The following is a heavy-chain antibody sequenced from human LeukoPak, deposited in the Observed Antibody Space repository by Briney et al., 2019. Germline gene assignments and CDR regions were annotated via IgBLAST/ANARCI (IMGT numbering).Heavy chain of an antibody. V-gene: IGHV3-23*01. CDR3: SEDLTSDFGGGFDA. J-gene: IGHJ5*02. CDR2: ISGSGGST. Sequence: GGSLRLSCAASGFTFSSYAMSWVRQAPGKGLEWVSAISGSGGSTYYADSVKGRFTISRDNSKNTLYLQMNSLKTEDTAVYYCSEDLTSDFGGGFDAWGQGTLVTVSS. CDR1: GFTFSSYA. D-gene: IGHD3-10*01.